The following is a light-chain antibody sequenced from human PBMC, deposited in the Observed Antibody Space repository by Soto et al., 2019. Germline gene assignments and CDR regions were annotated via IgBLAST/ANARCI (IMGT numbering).Light chain of an antibody. Sequence: QSALTQPPSASGSPGQSVTISCTGTSSDVGGYQYVSWYQQHPGKAPKLIIYQVSKRPSGVPGRFSGSKSGNTASLTVSGLQAEDDADYYCSSYAGSTYVFGTGTKLTVL. V-gene: IGLV2-8*01. CDR2: QVS. CDR1: SSDVGGYQY. J-gene: IGLJ1*01. CDR3: SSYAGSTYV.